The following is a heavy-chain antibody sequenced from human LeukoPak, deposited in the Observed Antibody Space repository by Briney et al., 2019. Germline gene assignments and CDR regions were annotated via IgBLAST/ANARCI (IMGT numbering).Heavy chain of an antibody. CDR2: IYYSGST. Sequence: SETLSLTCTVSGGSISSGGYYWSWIRQHPGKGLEWIGYIYYSGSTYYNPSLKSRVTISVDTSKNQFSLKLSSVTAADTAVYYCASSTGAHYDILTDYYRNWGQGTLVTVSS. V-gene: IGHV4-31*03. J-gene: IGHJ4*02. CDR1: GGSISSGGYY. CDR3: ASSTGAHYDILTDYYRN. D-gene: IGHD3-9*01.